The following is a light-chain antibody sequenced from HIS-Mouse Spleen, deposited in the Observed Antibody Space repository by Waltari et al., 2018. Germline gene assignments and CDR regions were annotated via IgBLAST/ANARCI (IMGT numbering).Light chain of an antibody. CDR3: QVWDSSSDHPYV. J-gene: IGLJ1*01. Sequence: SYVLTQPPSVSVAPGKTARITCGGNNLGSKSVHWYQQKPGQAPWLVVNDDSDRPSGIPERVSGSNSGRTATRTISRVEAGDEADYYCQVWDSSSDHPYVFGTGTKVTVL. CDR2: DDS. CDR1: NLGSKS. V-gene: IGLV3-21*03.